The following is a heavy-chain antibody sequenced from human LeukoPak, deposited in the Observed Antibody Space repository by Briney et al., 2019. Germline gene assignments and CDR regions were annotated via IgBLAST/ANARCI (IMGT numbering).Heavy chain of an antibody. CDR1: GYGLTNFW. Sequence: ESLKISCKVSGYGLTNFWINWVRQMPGKGLEWMGRIDPSDSYTNYNPSFQGHVSLSADKSTTTAYLQWSSLKASDTAIYCCVTDYGDYFDYWGQGTLVIVSS. J-gene: IGHJ4*02. CDR3: VTDYGDYFDY. V-gene: IGHV5-10-1*01. CDR2: IDPSDSYT. D-gene: IGHD4-17*01.